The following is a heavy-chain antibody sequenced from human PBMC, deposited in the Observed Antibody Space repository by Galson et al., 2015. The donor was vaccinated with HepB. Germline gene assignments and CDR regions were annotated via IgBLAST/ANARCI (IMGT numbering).Heavy chain of an antibody. CDR3: AKDMGDKGGGSPFDY. CDR2: ISWNSGSI. D-gene: IGHD2-15*01. Sequence: SLRLSCAASGFTFDDYAMHWVRQAPGKGLEWVSGISWNSGSIGYADSVKGRFTISRDNAKNSLYLQMNSLRAEDTALYYCAKDMGDKGGGSPFDYWGQGTLVTVSS. CDR1: GFTFDDYA. V-gene: IGHV3-9*01. J-gene: IGHJ4*02.